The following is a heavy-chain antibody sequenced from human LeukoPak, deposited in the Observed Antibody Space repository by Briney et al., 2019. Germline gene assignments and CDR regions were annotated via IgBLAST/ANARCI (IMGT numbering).Heavy chain of an antibody. Sequence: PGGSLRLSCAASGFTFSSYWMHWVRQAPGKGLVWVSRINSDGSSTSYADSVKGRFTISRDNSKNTLYLQMNSLRAEDTAVYYCARDRGYSSGWYQYWGQGTLVTVSS. V-gene: IGHV3-74*01. CDR3: ARDRGYSSGWYQY. CDR2: INSDGSST. D-gene: IGHD6-19*01. J-gene: IGHJ4*02. CDR1: GFTFSSYW.